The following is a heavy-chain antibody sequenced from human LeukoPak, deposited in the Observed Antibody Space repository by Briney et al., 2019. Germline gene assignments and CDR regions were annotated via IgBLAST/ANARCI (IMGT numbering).Heavy chain of an antibody. CDR2: IWYDGSNK. D-gene: IGHD6-19*01. Sequence: PGGSLRLSCAASGFIFSSSGMHWVRQTPGKGLEWVGIIWYDGSNKYYADSVKGRFTISRDNAKNTVYLQMNSLRDEDTAVYYCARDQGTSGGWPAVGRMGYFDYWGQGTLVAVSS. CDR1: GFIFSSSG. CDR3: ARDQGTSGGWPAVGRMGYFDY. J-gene: IGHJ4*02. V-gene: IGHV3-33*01.